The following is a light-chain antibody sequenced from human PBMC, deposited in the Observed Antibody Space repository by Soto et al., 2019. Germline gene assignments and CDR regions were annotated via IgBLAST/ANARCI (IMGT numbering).Light chain of an antibody. Sequence: QSVLTQPPSASGTPGQRVTISCSGSSSNIGTNAVNWFQQLPGAAPKLLIYSSNERPSGVPDRFSGSKSGTSASLAISGLHSEDEADYFCATWDDSLNGRGVFGGGTKVTVL. CDR1: SSNIGTNA. CDR3: ATWDDSLNGRGV. J-gene: IGLJ3*02. CDR2: SSN. V-gene: IGLV1-44*01.